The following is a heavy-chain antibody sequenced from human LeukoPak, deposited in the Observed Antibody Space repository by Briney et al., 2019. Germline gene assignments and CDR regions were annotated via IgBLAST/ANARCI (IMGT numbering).Heavy chain of an antibody. J-gene: IGHJ4*02. Sequence: GGSLRLSCVASGSTFSNYAMSWVRQAPGKGLEWVSAISVSGGSTNYADSVKGRFTISRDNSRNTLYLQMNSLRAEDTAIYFCAKRPRGLYYFGNWGQGTLVTVSS. V-gene: IGHV3-23*01. CDR2: ISVSGGST. CDR3: AKRPRGLYYFGN. CDR1: GSTFSNYA.